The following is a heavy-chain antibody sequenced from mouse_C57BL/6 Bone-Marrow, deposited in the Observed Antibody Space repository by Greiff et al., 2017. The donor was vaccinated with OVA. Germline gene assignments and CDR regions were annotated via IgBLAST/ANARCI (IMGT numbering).Heavy chain of an antibody. V-gene: IGHV5-12*01. J-gene: IGHJ4*01. Sequence: DVKVVESGGGLVQPGGSLKLSCAASGFTFSDYYMYWVRQTPEKRLEWVAYISNGGGSTYYPDTVKGRFTISRDNAKNTLYLQMSRLKSEDTAMYYCARHAYYYGSSSYAMDYWGQGTSVTVSS. D-gene: IGHD1-1*01. CDR1: GFTFSDYY. CDR3: ARHAYYYGSSSYAMDY. CDR2: ISNGGGST.